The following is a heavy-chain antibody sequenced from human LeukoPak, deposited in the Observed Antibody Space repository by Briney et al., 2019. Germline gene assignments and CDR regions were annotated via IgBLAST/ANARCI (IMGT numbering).Heavy chain of an antibody. Sequence: SQTLSPTCTVSGGSLSRGRSCWSWLRQPAGKGLEWIGRIYTRGTTKSNTSLKIRVTISVDTSKNQFSLKLSSVTAADTAVYYCARERTGTMCYFDYWGQGTLVTVSS. D-gene: IGHD1-1*01. V-gene: IGHV4-61*02. CDR1: GGSLSRGRSC. CDR3: ARERTGTMCYFDY. CDR2: IYTRGTT. J-gene: IGHJ4*02.